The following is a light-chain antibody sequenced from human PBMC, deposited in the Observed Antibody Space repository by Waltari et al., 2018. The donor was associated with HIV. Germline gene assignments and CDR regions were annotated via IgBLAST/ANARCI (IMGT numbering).Light chain of an antibody. J-gene: IGKJ1*01. V-gene: IGKV2-28*01. CDR1: QSLLHSNGYNY. Sequence: DIVMTQSPLSLPVTPGEPASISCRSSQSLLHSNGYNYLDWYLQKPGQSPQLLIYLCSIRASGVPDRFSGSGSGTDFTLKISRVEAEDVGVYYCMQALQTPRTFGQGTKVEIK. CDR2: LCS. CDR3: MQALQTPRT.